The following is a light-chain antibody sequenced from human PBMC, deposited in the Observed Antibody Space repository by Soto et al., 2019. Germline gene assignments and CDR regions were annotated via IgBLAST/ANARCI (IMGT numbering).Light chain of an antibody. CDR1: QSVSSN. Sequence: EIVMTQSPATLSVSPGERATLSCRASQSVSSNLAWYQQKPVQAPRLLIYGASTRAIGIPARFSGSGSGTEFTLTISSLQSEDFAVYDCQQYNNWPPWTFGQGTKVEIK. CDR3: QQYNNWPPWT. V-gene: IGKV3-15*01. CDR2: GAS. J-gene: IGKJ1*01.